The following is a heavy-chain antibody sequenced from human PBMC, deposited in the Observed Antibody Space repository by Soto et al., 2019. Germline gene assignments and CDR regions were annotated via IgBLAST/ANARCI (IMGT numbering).Heavy chain of an antibody. D-gene: IGHD2-15*01. J-gene: IGHJ6*02. CDR2: IWYDGSNK. V-gene: IGHV3-33*01. CDR3: ARTGYCSGGSCYDYGMDV. CDR1: GFTFSSYG. Sequence: QVQLVESGGGVVQPGRSLRLSCAASGFTFSSYGMHWVRQAPGKGLEWVAVIWYDGSNKYYADSVKGRFTISRDNSKNTLYLQMNSLRAEDTAVYYCARTGYCSGGSCYDYGMDVWGQGTTVTVSS.